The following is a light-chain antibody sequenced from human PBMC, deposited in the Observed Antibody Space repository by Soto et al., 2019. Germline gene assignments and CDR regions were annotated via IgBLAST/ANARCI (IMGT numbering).Light chain of an antibody. J-gene: IGKJ4*01. Sequence: DIQMTQSPSSLSASVGDRVTITCRAGQDINISLAWYQQKPGKVPKLLISAASTLHSGVPSRFSGSGSGTDFTLTISSLQPASVANADCQTDDGAPLTFGGGTKVVIK. CDR1: QDINIS. CDR2: AAS. V-gene: IGKV1-27*01. CDR3: QTDDGAPLT.